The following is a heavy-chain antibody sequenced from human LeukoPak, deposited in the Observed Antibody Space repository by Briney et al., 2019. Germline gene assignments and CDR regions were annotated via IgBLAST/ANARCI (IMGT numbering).Heavy chain of an antibody. J-gene: IGHJ4*02. Sequence: GGSLRLSCAASGVTVSNNYMTWVRQAPGKGLEWVSVIYSGGSAYYADSVKGRFTISTDNSKNTLFLQIDNLRVDDTAVYYCAKGRGKDGQNLFDYWGQGTLITVSS. V-gene: IGHV3-66*01. CDR1: GVTVSNNY. CDR3: AKGRGKDGQNLFDY. CDR2: IYSGGSA. D-gene: IGHD5-24*01.